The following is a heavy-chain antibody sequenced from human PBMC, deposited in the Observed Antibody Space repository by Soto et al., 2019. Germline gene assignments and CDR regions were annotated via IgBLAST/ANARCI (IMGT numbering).Heavy chain of an antibody. V-gene: IGHV3-30*18. D-gene: IGHD6-19*01. J-gene: IGHJ4*02. CDR3: AKDREWLAPMYYFDY. CDR1: GFTFSSYG. Sequence: TGGSLRLSCAASGFTFSSYGTHWVRQAPGKGLEWVAVISYDGSNKYYADSVKGRFTISRDNSKNTLYLQMNSLRAEDTAVYYCAKDREWLAPMYYFDYWGQGTLVTVSS. CDR2: ISYDGSNK.